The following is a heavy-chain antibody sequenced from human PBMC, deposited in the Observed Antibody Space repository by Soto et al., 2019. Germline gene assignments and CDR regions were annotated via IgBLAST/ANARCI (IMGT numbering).Heavy chain of an antibody. V-gene: IGHV2-5*02. CDR1: GFSLSTSGVG. CDR3: AHRRVLRFLEWLSPPHFDY. D-gene: IGHD3-3*01. CDR2: IYWDDDK. Sequence: SGPTLVNPPQTLTLTCTFSGFSLSTSGVGVGWIRQPPGKALEWLALIYWDDDKRYSPSLKSRLTITKDTSKNQVVLTMTNMDPVDTATYYCAHRRVLRFLEWLSPPHFDYWGQGTLVTVSS. J-gene: IGHJ4*02.